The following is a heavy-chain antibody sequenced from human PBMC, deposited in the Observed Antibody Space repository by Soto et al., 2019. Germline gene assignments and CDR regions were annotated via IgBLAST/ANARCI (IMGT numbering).Heavy chain of an antibody. CDR1: GFNFSSYG. D-gene: IGHD5-18*01. V-gene: IGHV3-30*18. J-gene: IGHJ4*02. Sequence: GGSLILSCGASGFNFSSYGMRWVRQAPGKGLEWVAVISYDGSNKYYADSVKGRFTISRDNSKNTLYLQMNSLRAEDTAVYYCAKDRVDTAMAHFDYWGQGTLVTVSS. CDR2: ISYDGSNK. CDR3: AKDRVDTAMAHFDY.